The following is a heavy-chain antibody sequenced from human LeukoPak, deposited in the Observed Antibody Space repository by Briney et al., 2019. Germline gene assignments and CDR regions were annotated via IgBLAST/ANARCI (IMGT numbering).Heavy chain of an antibody. CDR1: GFTFSTYA. V-gene: IGHV3-23*01. CDR3: ARSRPDSSGSADY. D-gene: IGHD6-19*01. J-gene: IGHJ4*02. CDR2: ITRSGGST. Sequence: GGSLRLSCAASGFTFSTYAMTWVRQAPGKGLEWISSITRSGGSTYYADSAKGRFTISRDTSDNTAFLQMDSLRAEDTAVYYCARSRPDSSGSADYWGQGTLVTVSP.